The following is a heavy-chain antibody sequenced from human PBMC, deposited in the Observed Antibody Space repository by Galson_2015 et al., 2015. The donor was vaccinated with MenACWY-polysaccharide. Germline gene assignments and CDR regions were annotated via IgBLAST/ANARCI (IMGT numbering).Heavy chain of an antibody. CDR2: ITKDGSER. CDR1: GLTFSNWG. D-gene: IGHD7-27*01. CDR3: ARGHLGLGL. V-gene: IGHV3-7*01. Sequence: SLRLCYAASGLTFSNWGLTWGRQAPGKGLEWVASITKDGSERYYVDSVKGRFTISRDNAKDSLYLQMNSLRADDTAVYFCARGHLGLGLWGQGTTVTVSS. J-gene: IGHJ6*02.